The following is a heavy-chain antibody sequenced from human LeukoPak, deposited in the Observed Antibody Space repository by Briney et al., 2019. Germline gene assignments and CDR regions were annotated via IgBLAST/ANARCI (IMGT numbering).Heavy chain of an antibody. D-gene: IGHD3-10*01. Sequence: GGSLRLSCAASGFTFSTYSMSWARQAPGKGLEWVSSISSGSSYAYYADSVKGRFTISRDNAKNSLYLQMNSLRAEDTAVYYCARDHYGSGSYPNYWGQGTLVTVSS. CDR2: ISSGSSYA. CDR3: ARDHYGSGSYPNY. J-gene: IGHJ4*02. V-gene: IGHV3-21*01. CDR1: GFTFSTYS.